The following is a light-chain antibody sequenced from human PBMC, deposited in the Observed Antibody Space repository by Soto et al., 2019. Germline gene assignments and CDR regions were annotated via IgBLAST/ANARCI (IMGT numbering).Light chain of an antibody. V-gene: IGKV3-15*01. Sequence: EIVMTQSPATLSVSPGERATLSCRASQSVKINLAWYQQKPGHAPRLLIYGAFTRATGIPARFSGSGSGTEFTLTISNLQSEDFAVYYCQQYNNWPPITFGQGTRVEIK. CDR2: GAF. CDR3: QQYNNWPPIT. J-gene: IGKJ5*01. CDR1: QSVKIN.